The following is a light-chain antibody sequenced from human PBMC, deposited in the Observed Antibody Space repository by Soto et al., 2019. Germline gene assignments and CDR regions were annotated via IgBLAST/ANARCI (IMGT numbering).Light chain of an antibody. V-gene: IGKV1-5*01. Sequence: IQNTQVSFNLSASGGDRGPIHCRASQSISSWLAWYQQKPGKAPKLLIYDASSLESGVPSRFSGSGSGTEFTLTISSLQPDDFATYYCQQYNSYSYTFGQGTKLEIK. J-gene: IGKJ2*01. CDR3: QQYNSYSYT. CDR1: QSISSW. CDR2: DAS.